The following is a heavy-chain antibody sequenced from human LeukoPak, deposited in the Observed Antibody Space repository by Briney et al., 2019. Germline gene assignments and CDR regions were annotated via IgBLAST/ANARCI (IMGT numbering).Heavy chain of an antibody. CDR2: ISSSSSSTI. D-gene: IGHD3-22*01. CDR1: GFTFGSYA. J-gene: IGHJ4*02. V-gene: IGHV3-48*01. Sequence: GGSLRLSCAASGFTFGSYAMNWVRQAPGKGLEWVSYISSSSSSTIYYADSVKGRFTISRDNAKNSLYLQMNSLRAEDTAVYYCARGSTYYDSSGQVPFDYWGQGTLVTVSS. CDR3: ARGSTYYDSSGQVPFDY.